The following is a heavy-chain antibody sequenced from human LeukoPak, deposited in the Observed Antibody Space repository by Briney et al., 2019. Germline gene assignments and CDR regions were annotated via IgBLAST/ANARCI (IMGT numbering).Heavy chain of an antibody. CDR2: ISYSGST. Sequence: SETLSLTCTVSGGSISSYYWSWIRQPPGKGLEWIGYISYSGSTNYNPSLKSRVTISVDTSKTQFSLKLTSVTAADTAVYYCARGTYNFEYWGQGTLVTVSS. J-gene: IGHJ4*02. D-gene: IGHD4-11*01. CDR1: GGSISSYY. V-gene: IGHV4-59*01. CDR3: ARGTYNFEY.